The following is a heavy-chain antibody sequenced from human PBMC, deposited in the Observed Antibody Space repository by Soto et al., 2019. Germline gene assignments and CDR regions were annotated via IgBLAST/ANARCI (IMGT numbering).Heavy chain of an antibody. CDR3: ARSTTPSTVGTAMVMYYFDY. D-gene: IGHD5-18*01. Sequence: SVTVSCQASGGTFSSYTISWVRQAPGQGLEWMGRIIPILGIANYAQKFQGRVTITADKSTSTAYMELRSLRSDDTAVYYCARSTTPSTVGTAMVMYYFDYWGQGTLVTVSS. CDR2: IIPILGIA. V-gene: IGHV1-69*02. CDR1: GGTFSSYT. J-gene: IGHJ4*02.